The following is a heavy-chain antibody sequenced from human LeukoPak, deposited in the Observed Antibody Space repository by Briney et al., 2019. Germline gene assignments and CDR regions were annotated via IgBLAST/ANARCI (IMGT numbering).Heavy chain of an antibody. CDR1: GYTFTRYY. Sequence: ASVKVSCKASGYTFTRYYMHWVRPAPGRGLEWMGWINPNSGGTNYAQKFQGRVTMTRATSISTAYMELSRLRSDDTAVYYCAREDRSGYPLSSDYWGQGTPVTVSS. V-gene: IGHV1-2*02. D-gene: IGHD5-12*01. CDR2: INPNSGGT. J-gene: IGHJ4*02. CDR3: AREDRSGYPLSSDY.